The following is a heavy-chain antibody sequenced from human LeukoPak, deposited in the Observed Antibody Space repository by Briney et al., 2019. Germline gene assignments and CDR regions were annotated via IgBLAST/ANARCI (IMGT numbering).Heavy chain of an antibody. CDR1: GGTFSSYA. CDR2: IIPIFGTA. V-gene: IGHV1-69*13. CDR3: ARGGFDCSSTSCYRSYYYYYMDV. J-gene: IGHJ6*03. Sequence: ASVKVSCKASGGTFSSYAISWVRQAPGQGLEWMEGIIPIFGTANYAQKFQGRVTITADESTSTAYMELSSLRSEDTAVYYCARGGFDCSSTSCYRSYYYYYMDVWGKGTTVTVSS. D-gene: IGHD2-2*01.